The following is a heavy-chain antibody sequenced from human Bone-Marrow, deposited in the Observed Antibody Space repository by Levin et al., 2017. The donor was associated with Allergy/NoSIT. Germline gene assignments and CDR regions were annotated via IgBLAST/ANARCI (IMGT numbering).Heavy chain of an antibody. V-gene: IGHV4-39*01. CDR1: GGSISSSSYY. CDR2: IYYSGST. D-gene: IGHD5-24*01. J-gene: IGHJ4*02. Sequence: GSLRLSCTVSGGSISSSSYYWGWIRQPPGKGLEWIGSIYYSGSTYYNSSLKSRVTISVDTSKNQFSLKLSSVTAADTAVYYCARGEMATTDYWGQGTLVTVSS. CDR3: ARGEMATTDY.